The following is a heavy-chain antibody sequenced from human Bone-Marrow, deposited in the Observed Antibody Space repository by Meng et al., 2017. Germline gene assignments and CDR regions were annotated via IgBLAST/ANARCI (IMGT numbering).Heavy chain of an antibody. J-gene: IGHJ4*02. V-gene: IGHV2-5*02. CDR1: GFSLSTTAVG. Sequence: SGPTLVKPTQTLTLTCTFSGFSLSTTAVGVGWIRQPPGKALEWLALIYWDDDKRYSPSLKSRLTITKDISKNQMVLTMTNMDPVDTATYYCAHSRHYYDSSGYYYLDYWGQGTLVTVSS. CDR3: AHSRHYYDSSGYYYLDY. CDR2: IYWDDDK. D-gene: IGHD3-22*01.